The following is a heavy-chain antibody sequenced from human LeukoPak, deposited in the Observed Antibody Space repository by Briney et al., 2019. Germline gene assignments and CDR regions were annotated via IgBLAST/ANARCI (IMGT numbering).Heavy chain of an antibody. V-gene: IGHV3-53*01. J-gene: IGHJ4*02. CDR3: ARDLIGGNFDY. CDR1: GFTVSSNY. CDR2: IYSGGIT. D-gene: IGHD4-23*01. Sequence: PGGSLRLSCAASGFTVSSNYMSWVRQAPGKGLEWVSVIYSGGITYYADSVKGRFTISRDNSKNRVYLQMKSLRAEDTAVYYCARDLIGGNFDYWGQGTLVTVSS.